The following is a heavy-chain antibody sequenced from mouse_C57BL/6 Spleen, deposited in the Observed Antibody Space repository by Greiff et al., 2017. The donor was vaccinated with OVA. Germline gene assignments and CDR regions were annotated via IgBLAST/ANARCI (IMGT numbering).Heavy chain of an antibody. V-gene: IGHV3-6*01. CDR2: ISYDGSN. J-gene: IGHJ4*01. Sequence: EVKVEESGPGLVKPSQSLSLTCSVTGYSITSGYYWNWIRQFPGNKLEWMGYISYDGSNNYNPSLKNRISITRDTSKNQFFLKLNSVTTEDTATYYCARVGIVYAMDYWGQGTSVTVSS. CDR3: ARVGIVYAMDY. CDR1: GYSITSGYY.